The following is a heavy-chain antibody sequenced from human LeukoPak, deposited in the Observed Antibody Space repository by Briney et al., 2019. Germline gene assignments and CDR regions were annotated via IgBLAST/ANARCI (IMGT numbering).Heavy chain of an antibody. CDR3: ARDAVYGGEDY. D-gene: IGHD4-23*01. Sequence: SVKVSCKASGYTFTGYYMHWVRQAPGQGLEWMGGIIPIFGTANYAQKFQGRVTITADESTSTAYMELSSLRSEDTAVYYCARDAVYGGEDYWGQGTLVTVSS. J-gene: IGHJ4*02. CDR1: GYTFTGYY. CDR2: IIPIFGTA. V-gene: IGHV1-69*13.